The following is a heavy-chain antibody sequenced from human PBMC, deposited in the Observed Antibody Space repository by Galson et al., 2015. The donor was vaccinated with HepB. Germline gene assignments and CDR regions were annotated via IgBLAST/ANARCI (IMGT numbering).Heavy chain of an antibody. CDR2: IYYSGST. Sequence: SETLSLTCTVSGGSISSSSYYWGWIRQPPGKGLEWIGSIYYSGSTYYNPSLKSRVTISVDTSKNQFSLKLSSVTAADTAVYYCARRPNSREGARAGSLDYWGQGTLVTVSS. D-gene: IGHD6-13*01. J-gene: IGHJ4*02. CDR1: GGSISSSSYY. CDR3: ARRPNSREGARAGSLDY. V-gene: IGHV4-39*01.